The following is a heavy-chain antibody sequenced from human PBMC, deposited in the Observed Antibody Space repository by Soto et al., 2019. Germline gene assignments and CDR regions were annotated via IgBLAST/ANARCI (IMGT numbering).Heavy chain of an antibody. J-gene: IGHJ4*02. V-gene: IGHV3-11*01. D-gene: IGHD5-12*01. CDR3: ARDHSISGYDRGGLDY. CDR2: ISSSGSTI. CDR1: GFTFSDYY. Sequence: GGSLRLSCAASGFTFSDYYMSWIRQAPGKGLEWVSYISSSGSTIYYADSVKGRFTISRDNAKNSLYLQMNSLRAEDTAVYYCARDHSISGYDRGGLDYWGQGTLVTVSS.